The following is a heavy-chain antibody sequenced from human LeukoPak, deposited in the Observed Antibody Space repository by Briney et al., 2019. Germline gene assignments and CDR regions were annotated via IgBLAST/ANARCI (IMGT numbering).Heavy chain of an antibody. D-gene: IGHD3-22*01. J-gene: IGHJ3*02. Sequence: SETLSLTCAVYGGSFSGYYWSWIRQPAGKGLEWIGRIYTSGSTNYNPSLKSRVTMSVDTSKNQFSLKLSSVTAADTAVYYCAREYYYDSSGYGAFDIWGQGTMVTVSS. V-gene: IGHV4-59*10. CDR3: AREYYYDSSGYGAFDI. CDR2: IYTSGST. CDR1: GGSFSGYY.